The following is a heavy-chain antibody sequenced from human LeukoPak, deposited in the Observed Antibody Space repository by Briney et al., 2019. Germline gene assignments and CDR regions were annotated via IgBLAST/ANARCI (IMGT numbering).Heavy chain of an antibody. J-gene: IGHJ4*02. CDR2: ISSSAGTK. D-gene: IGHD3-10*01. CDR3: ARAYYGSGSYHFDY. V-gene: IGHV3-48*03. Sequence: GGSLRLSCAASGFTFSSYRMSWVRQAPGKGLEWVSYISSSAGTKYYADSVKGRITISRDNAKNSLYLQMSSLRAEDTAVYYCARAYYGSGSYHFDYWGQGTLVTVSS. CDR1: GFTFSSYR.